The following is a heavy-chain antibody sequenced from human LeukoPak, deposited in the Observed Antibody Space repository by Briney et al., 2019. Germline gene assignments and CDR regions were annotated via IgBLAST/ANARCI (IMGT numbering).Heavy chain of an antibody. J-gene: IGHJ4*02. CDR1: GFTFSSYG. D-gene: IGHD6-13*01. Sequence: PGGSLRLSCAASGFTFSSYGMHWVRQAPGKGVEWASYITSRGSTKYYSDSVKGRFTISRDNAKNSLYLQMDSLRAEDTAVYYCARVFGSSSWYPLYLDYWGQGALVTVSS. V-gene: IGHV3-48*04. CDR3: ARVFGSSSWYPLYLDY. CDR2: ITSRGSTK.